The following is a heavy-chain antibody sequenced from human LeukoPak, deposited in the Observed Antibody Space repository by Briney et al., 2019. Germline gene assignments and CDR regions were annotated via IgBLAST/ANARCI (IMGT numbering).Heavy chain of an antibody. J-gene: IGHJ4*02. CDR1: GGTFSSYA. CDR2: IIPNSGGT. D-gene: IGHD4-23*01. Sequence: ASVKVSCKASGGTFSSYAISWVRQAPGQGLEWMGGIIPNSGGTNYAQKFQGRVTMTRDTSISTAYMELSRLRSDDTAVYYCAREGAYGGHGDFDYWGQGTLVTVSS. V-gene: IGHV1-2*02. CDR3: AREGAYGGHGDFDY.